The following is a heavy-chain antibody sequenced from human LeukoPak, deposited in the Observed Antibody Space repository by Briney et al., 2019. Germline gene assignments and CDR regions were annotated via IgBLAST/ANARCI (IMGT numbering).Heavy chain of an antibody. D-gene: IGHD2-15*01. CDR1: GFTFSSYG. Sequence: GGSLRLSCAASGFTFSSYGMHWVRQAPGKGLEWVAVISYDGSNKYYADSVKGRFTISRDNSKDTLYLQMNSLRAEDTAVYYCAEDQGDCSGGSCYYYYGMDVWGKGTTVTVSP. V-gene: IGHV3-30*18. CDR2: ISYDGSNK. J-gene: IGHJ6*04. CDR3: AEDQGDCSGGSCYYYYGMDV.